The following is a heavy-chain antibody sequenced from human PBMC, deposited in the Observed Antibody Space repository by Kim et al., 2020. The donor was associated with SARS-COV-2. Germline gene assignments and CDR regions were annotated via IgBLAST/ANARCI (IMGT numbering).Heavy chain of an antibody. Sequence: SETLSLTCTVSGYSISSGYYWGWIRQPPGKGLEWIGSIYHSGSTYYNPSLKSRVTISVDTSKNQFSLKLSSVTAADTAVYYCARDPDFTMVRGKVVYYFDYWGQGTLVTVSS. D-gene: IGHD3-10*01. CDR3: ARDPDFTMVRGKVVYYFDY. CDR1: GYSISSGYY. CDR2: IYHSGST. V-gene: IGHV4-38-2*02. J-gene: IGHJ4*02.